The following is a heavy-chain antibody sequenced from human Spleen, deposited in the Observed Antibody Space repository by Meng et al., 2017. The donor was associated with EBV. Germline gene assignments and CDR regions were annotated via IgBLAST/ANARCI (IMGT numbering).Heavy chain of an antibody. CDR1: GGSISSSNW. J-gene: IGHJ4*02. CDR3: ARGTSRPSMYYFDY. Sequence: VLVQGSGPGLGKPSGNLSLTCGVSGGSISSSNWWSWVRQPPGKGLEWIGEIYESGSTNYNPSLESQVTVSIDKSKNQFSLKLSSVTAADTAVYYCARGTSRPSMYYFDYWGQGTLVTVSS. D-gene: IGHD6-13*01. CDR2: IYESGST. V-gene: IGHV4-4*02.